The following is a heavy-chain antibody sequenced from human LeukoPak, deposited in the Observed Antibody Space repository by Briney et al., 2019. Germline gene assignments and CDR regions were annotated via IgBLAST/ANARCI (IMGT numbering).Heavy chain of an antibody. V-gene: IGHV1-46*01. CDR2: INPSGGST. D-gene: IGHD6-13*01. Sequence: ASVKVSCKASGYTFTSYYMHWVRQAPGQGLEWMGIINPSGGSTSYAQKFQGRVTMTRDTSTSTVYMELSSLRSEDTAVYYCARDRLRIAAAGTPYFWGQGTLVTVSS. CDR1: GYTFTSYY. CDR3: ARDRLRIAAAGTPYF. J-gene: IGHJ4*02.